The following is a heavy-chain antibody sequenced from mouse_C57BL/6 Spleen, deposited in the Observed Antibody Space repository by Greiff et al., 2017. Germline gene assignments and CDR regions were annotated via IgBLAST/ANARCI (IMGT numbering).Heavy chain of an antibody. Sequence: EVKLVESGGGLVQPGGSLSLSCAASGFTFTDYYMSWVRQPPGKALEWLGFISNKANGYTAEYSASGKGRITISRDNSQSILYLQMNALRAEDSATYYCARSSHYSNRNFDYWGQGTTLTVSS. D-gene: IGHD2-5*01. J-gene: IGHJ2*01. CDR1: GFTFTDYY. CDR3: ARSSHYSNRNFDY. CDR2: ISNKANGYTA. V-gene: IGHV7-3*01.